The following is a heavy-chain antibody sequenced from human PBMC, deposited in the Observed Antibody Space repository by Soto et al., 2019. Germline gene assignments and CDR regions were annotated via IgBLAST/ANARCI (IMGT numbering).Heavy chain of an antibody. V-gene: IGHV3-74*01. CDR3: ASYHWNSPTVY. CDR1: GFIFGSKF. CDR2: INPDGRST. J-gene: IGHJ4*02. Sequence: GGSLRLSCAASGFIFGSKFMYWVRQAPGKGLVWVSRINPDGRSTAYADSVKGRFTISRDNAKNTLYLQMNSLRAEDTAMYYCASYHWNSPTVYRCPGTLVTVST. D-gene: IGHD1-7*01.